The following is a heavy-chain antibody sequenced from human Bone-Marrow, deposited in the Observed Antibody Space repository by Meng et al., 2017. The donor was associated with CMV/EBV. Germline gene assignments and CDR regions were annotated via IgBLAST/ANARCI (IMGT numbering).Heavy chain of an antibody. D-gene: IGHD3-3*01. V-gene: IGHV3-30*02. CDR3: AKILFGYDFWSGYQNSNDAFDI. Sequence: GGSLRLSCAASGFTFSSYGMHWVRQAPGKGLEWVAFIRYDGSNKYCADSVKGRFTISRDNSKNTLYLQMNSLRAEDTAVYYCAKILFGYDFWSGYQNSNDAFDIWGQGTMVTVSS. CDR1: GFTFSSYG. J-gene: IGHJ3*02. CDR2: IRYDGSNK.